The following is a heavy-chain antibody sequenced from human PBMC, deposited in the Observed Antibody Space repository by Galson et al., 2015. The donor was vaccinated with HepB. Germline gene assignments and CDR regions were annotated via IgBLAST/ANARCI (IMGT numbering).Heavy chain of an antibody. CDR3: ARGAVDQS. Sequence: SLRLSCAASGFTFSTFWMSWVRLAPGRGLEWVANIKQDGSEQYYRDSVRGRFTISRDNAKNSLYLQMKSLRAEDTAVYYCARGAVDQSGGQGTLVTVSS. V-gene: IGHV3-7*03. J-gene: IGHJ4*02. CDR2: IKQDGSEQ. CDR1: GFTFSTFW. D-gene: IGHD5-12*01.